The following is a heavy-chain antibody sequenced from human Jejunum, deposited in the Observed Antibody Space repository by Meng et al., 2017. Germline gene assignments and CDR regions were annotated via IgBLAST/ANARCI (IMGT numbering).Heavy chain of an antibody. Sequence: EVQLLDPGGGLLQPGGGLRPSCAAFGFTFNNYAMAWVRQAPGKGLEWVSAIGRGTDTYYADSVKGRFTMSRDKSKNTPYLEMNNLRAEDTALYYCAKHLSGSYTFDYWGQGTLVTVSS. CDR1: GFTFNNYA. CDR3: AKHLSGSYTFDY. J-gene: IGHJ4*02. CDR2: IGRGTDT. V-gene: IGHV3-23*01. D-gene: IGHD1-26*01.